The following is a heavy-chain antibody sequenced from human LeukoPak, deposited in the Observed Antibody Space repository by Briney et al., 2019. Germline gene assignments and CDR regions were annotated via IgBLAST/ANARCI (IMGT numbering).Heavy chain of an antibody. J-gene: IGHJ6*02. CDR3: ARDGSGVTGGYCSSTSCYRGPGQPRYYYYGMDV. Sequence: RASVKVSCKASGYTFTGYYMHWVRQAPGQGLEWMGWINPNSGGTNYAQKFQGRVTMTRDTSISTAYMELSRLRSDDTAVYYCARDGSGVTGGYCSSTSCYRGPGQPRYYYYGMDVWGQGTTVTVSS. CDR2: INPNSGGT. CDR1: GYTFTGYY. D-gene: IGHD2-2*02. V-gene: IGHV1-2*02.